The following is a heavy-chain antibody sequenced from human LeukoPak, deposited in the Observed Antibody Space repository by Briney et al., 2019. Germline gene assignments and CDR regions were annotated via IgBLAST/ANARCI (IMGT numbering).Heavy chain of an antibody. D-gene: IGHD6-13*01. Sequence: PGGSLRLSCAASGFTFSTYSMTWVRQAAGKGLEWVSSISGRSDYIYYADSVKGRFTISRDNAKNSLYLQMNSLRAEDTAVYYCARGLSSSWRTFDYWGQGTLVTVSS. V-gene: IGHV3-21*06. CDR2: ISGRSDYI. CDR1: GFTFSTYS. CDR3: ARGLSSSWRTFDY. J-gene: IGHJ4*02.